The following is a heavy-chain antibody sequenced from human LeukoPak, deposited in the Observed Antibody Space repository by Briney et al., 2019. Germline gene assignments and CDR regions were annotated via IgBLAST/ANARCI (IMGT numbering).Heavy chain of an antibody. J-gene: IGHJ6*02. Sequence: QPGGSLLLSCASSGFTFSSYVMTWVRQAPGKGLEWVATIGTVGDTYHADSVKGRFTISRDDSKNTLYLQMNSLRAEDTALYYCAKDREPGHNDMDVWGQGTTVTVSS. V-gene: IGHV3-23*01. D-gene: IGHD1-26*01. CDR2: IGTVGDT. CDR3: AKDREPGHNDMDV. CDR1: GFTFSSYV.